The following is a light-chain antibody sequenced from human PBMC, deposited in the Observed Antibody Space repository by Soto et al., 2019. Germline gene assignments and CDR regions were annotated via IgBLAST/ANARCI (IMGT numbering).Light chain of an antibody. CDR1: QSVSSN. CDR2: GAS. V-gene: IGKV3-15*01. Sequence: EIVMTQSPATLSVSPGERATLSCRASQSVSSNLAWYQQKPGQAPRLLIYGASTRATGIPARFSGSGSGTEFTLTISSLQPDDFATYYCQQYNSYLGVTFGQGTKVDIK. J-gene: IGKJ1*01. CDR3: QQYNSYLGVT.